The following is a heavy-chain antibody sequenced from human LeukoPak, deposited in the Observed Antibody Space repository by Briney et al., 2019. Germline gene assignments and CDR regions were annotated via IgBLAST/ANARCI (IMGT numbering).Heavy chain of an antibody. Sequence: PSETLSLTCTVSGGSISSSTYYWGCIRQPPGKGLEWIGSIYYSGSTYYNPSLKSRVTISVDTSKNQFSLKLSSVTAADTAVYYCARVRSHSRGFNWFDPWGQGTLVTVSS. V-gene: IGHV4-39*07. J-gene: IGHJ5*02. CDR3: ARVRSHSRGFNWFDP. CDR2: IYYSGST. D-gene: IGHD6-19*01. CDR1: GGSISSSTYY.